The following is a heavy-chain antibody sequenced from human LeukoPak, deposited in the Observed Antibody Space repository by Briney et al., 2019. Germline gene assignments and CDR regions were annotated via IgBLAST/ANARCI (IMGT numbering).Heavy chain of an antibody. CDR1: GGTFSSYA. Sequence: GASVKVSCKASGGTFSSYAISWVRQAPGQGVEGMGRIIPILGIANYAQKFQGRVTITADKSTSTAYMELSSLRSEDTAVYYCARGLSTGHHSGIDSWGQGTLVTVSS. CDR2: IIPILGIA. J-gene: IGHJ4*02. CDR3: ARGLSTGHHSGIDS. V-gene: IGHV1-69*04. D-gene: IGHD3-9*01.